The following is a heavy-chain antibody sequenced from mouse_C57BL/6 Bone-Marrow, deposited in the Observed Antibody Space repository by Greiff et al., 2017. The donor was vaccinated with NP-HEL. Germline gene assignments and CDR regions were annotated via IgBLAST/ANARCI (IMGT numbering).Heavy chain of an antibody. CDR2: IRTYNGNT. J-gene: IGHJ4*01. CDR3: AREAGYYFYAMDY. Sequence: VQLQQSGPEVVRPGVSVKISCKGSGYTFTDCALHWVKQSHAKRLEWIGVIRTYNGNTHYNQRFKGKATMTVDKSSSTAYMELARVTSEDSAIYYCAREAGYYFYAMDYWGQGTSVTVSS. D-gene: IGHD2-3*01. CDR1: GYTFTDCA. V-gene: IGHV1-67*01.